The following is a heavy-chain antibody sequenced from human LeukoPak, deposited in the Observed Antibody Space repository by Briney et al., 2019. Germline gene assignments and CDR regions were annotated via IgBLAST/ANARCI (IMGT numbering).Heavy chain of an antibody. CDR1: GFTFSSYS. CDR2: ISNSSSYI. D-gene: IGHD2-21*02. V-gene: IGHV3-21*01. CDR3: ARDADYYFDY. J-gene: IGHJ4*02. Sequence: GGSLRISCAASGFTFSSYSMNWVSQAPGRGLEWVSSISNSSSYIYYADSVKGRFTISRDNAKNSLYLQMNSLRAEDTAVYYCARDADYYFDYWGQGTLVTVSS.